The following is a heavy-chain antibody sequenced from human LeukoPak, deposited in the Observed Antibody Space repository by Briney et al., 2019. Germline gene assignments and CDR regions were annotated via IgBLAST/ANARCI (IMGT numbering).Heavy chain of an antibody. CDR3: ARLAAAFGAFDI. J-gene: IGHJ3*02. CDR2: TYYRSKWYN. V-gene: IGHV6-1*01. Sequence: SQTLSLTCAISGDSVSSNSAVWNWIRQSPSRGLEWLGRTYYRSKWYNDYAVSVKSRITIKPDTSQSQFYLQLNSVTPDDSAFYYCARLAAAFGAFDIWGQGTMVTVSS. CDR1: GDSVSSNSAV. D-gene: IGHD6-13*01.